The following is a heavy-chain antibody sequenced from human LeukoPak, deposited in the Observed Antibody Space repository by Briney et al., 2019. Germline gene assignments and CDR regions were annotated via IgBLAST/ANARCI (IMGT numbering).Heavy chain of an antibody. J-gene: IGHJ4*02. Sequence: GGSLRLSCAASGFTFSSYGMSWVRQAPGKGLEWVSAISGSGGSTYYADSVKDRFTITRDNARKMVHLEMYSLRGEDTAVYYCAISRWSGYVDYWGQGVLVTVSS. CDR3: AISRWSGYVDY. V-gene: IGHV3-23*01. D-gene: IGHD3-3*01. CDR1: GFTFSSYG. CDR2: ISGSGGST.